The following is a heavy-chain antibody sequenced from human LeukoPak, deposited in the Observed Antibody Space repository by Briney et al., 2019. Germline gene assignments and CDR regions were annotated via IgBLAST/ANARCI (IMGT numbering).Heavy chain of an antibody. CDR2: IYSDGST. V-gene: IGHV3-53*04. Sequence: GGSLRLSCAASGFTVSSNYMSWVRQAPGKGLEWVSLIYSDGSTYYADSVKGRFSISRHNSKNTLYLQMNILRAEDTAVYYCAISSSGDNGYYYGMDVWGQGTTVTVSS. D-gene: IGHD3-3*01. CDR1: GFTVSSNY. J-gene: IGHJ6*02. CDR3: AISSSGDNGYYYGMDV.